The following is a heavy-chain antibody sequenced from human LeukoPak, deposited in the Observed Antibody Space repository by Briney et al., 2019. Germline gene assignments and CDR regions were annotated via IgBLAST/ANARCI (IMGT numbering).Heavy chain of an antibody. J-gene: IGHJ6*02. D-gene: IGHD2-2*01. V-gene: IGHV3-23*01. CDR3: AKFGGYCSSTSCYVRNYYYYGMDV. CDR1: GFTFSSCA. CDR2: ISGSGGST. Sequence: PGASLRLSCAASGFTFSSCAMSWVRQAPGKGLEWVSAISGSGGSTYYADSVKSRFTISRDNSKNTLYLQMNSLRAEDTAVYYCAKFGGYCSSTSCYVRNYYYYGMDVWGQGTTVTVSS.